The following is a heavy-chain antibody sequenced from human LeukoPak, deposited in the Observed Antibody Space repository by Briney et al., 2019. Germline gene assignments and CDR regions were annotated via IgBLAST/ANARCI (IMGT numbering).Heavy chain of an antibody. V-gene: IGHV1-24*01. Sequence: ASVKVSCKVSGYTLTELSMHWVRQAPGKGLEWMGGFDPEDGETIYAQKFQGRVTITADKSTSTAYMELSSLRSEDTAVYYCATNSGDYGGPDYWGQGTLVTVSS. CDR3: ATNSGDYGGPDY. J-gene: IGHJ4*02. CDR2: FDPEDGET. D-gene: IGHD4-23*01. CDR1: GYTLTELS.